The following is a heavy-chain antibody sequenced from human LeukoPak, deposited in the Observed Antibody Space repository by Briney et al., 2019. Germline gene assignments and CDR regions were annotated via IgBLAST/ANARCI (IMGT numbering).Heavy chain of an antibody. V-gene: IGHV3-30*02. CDR1: GFTFSSYG. CDR3: ARRLYCTSSSCHTGPDAFDI. CDR2: IRYDGSSK. D-gene: IGHD2-2*02. Sequence: GGSLRLSCAASGFTFSSYGMHWVRQAPCKGLEWVAFIRYDGSSKYYADSVKGRFTISRDNSKNTLYLQMNSLRAEDTAVYYCARRLYCTSSSCHTGPDAFDIWGQGTMVTVSS. J-gene: IGHJ3*02.